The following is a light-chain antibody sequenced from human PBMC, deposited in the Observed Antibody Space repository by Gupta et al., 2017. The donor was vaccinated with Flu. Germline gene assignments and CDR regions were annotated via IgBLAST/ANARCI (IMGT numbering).Light chain of an antibody. CDR3: QVWDSGSDEVV. V-gene: IGLV3-21*02. CDR2: DDS. Sequence: SYVLTQPPSVSVAPGQTARITCGENNIGSKSVHWYQQKPGQAPMLVAYDDSDRPSGIPQRFSGSNSVNTATLTISRVEAGDEADYFCQVWDSGSDEVVFGGGTKLTVL. CDR1: NIGSKS. J-gene: IGLJ2*01.